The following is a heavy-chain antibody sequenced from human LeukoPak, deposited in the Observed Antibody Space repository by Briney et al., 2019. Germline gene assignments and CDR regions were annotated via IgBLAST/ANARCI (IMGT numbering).Heavy chain of an antibody. CDR3: ARTGYSSGGGVY. D-gene: IGHD6-19*01. V-gene: IGHV4-59*08. J-gene: IGHJ4*02. CDR1: GGSISSFY. CDR2: IYYSGST. Sequence: SETLSLTCSVSGGSISSFYWSWIRQPPGKGLEWIGYIYYSGSTNYNPSLKSRVTISVDTSKNQFSLKVSSVTAADTAVYYCARTGYSSGGGVYWGQGTLVTVSS.